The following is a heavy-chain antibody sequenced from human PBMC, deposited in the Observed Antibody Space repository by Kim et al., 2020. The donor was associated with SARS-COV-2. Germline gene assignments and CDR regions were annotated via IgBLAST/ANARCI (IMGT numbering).Heavy chain of an antibody. CDR1: GGSISSYY. D-gene: IGHD5-12*01. J-gene: IGHJ4*01. Sequence: SETLSLTCTVSGGSISSYYWSWIRQPPGKGLEWIGYIYYSGSTNYNPSLKSRVTISVETSKNQFSLKLSSVTAADTAVYYCARQQGWGWLQLGPFAYWG. V-gene: IGHV4-59*08. CDR2: IYYSGST. CDR3: ARQQGWGWLQLGPFAY.